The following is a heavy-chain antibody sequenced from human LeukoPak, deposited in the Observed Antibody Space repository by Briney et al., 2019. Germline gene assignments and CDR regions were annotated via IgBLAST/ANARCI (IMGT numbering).Heavy chain of an antibody. CDR3: ARAEKGIQLWFPFDY. J-gene: IGHJ4*02. D-gene: IGHD5-18*01. CDR1: GGSINTGGYY. Sequence: SQTLSLTCILSGGSINTGGYYWNWIRQHPGKGLEWIGYIYFSGSTYYNPSLESLVTISVDTSKNQYSLQLNSVTPEDTAVYYCARAEKGIQLWFPFDYWGQGTLVTVSS. CDR2: IYFSGST. V-gene: IGHV4-31*01.